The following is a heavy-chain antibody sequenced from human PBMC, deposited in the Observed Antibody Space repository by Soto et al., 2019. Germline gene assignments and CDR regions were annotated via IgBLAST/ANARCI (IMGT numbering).Heavy chain of an antibody. CDR3: ARGSYDYPPPAFDY. J-gene: IGHJ4*02. CDR1: GYTFTGYY. CDR2: INPNSGGT. V-gene: IGHV1-2*04. D-gene: IGHD5-12*01. Sequence: GASVKVACKASGYTFTGYYMHWVRQAPGQGLEWMGWINPNSGGTNYAQKFQGWVTMTRDTSISTAYMELSRLRSDDTAVYYCARGSYDYPPPAFDYWGQGTLVTVSS.